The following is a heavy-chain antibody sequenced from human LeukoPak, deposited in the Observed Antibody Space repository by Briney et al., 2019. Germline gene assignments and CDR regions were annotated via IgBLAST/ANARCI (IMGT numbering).Heavy chain of an antibody. D-gene: IGHD3-22*01. V-gene: IGHV4-61*02. Sequence: SQTLSLTCTVSGGSISSGSYYWSWIRQPAGKGLEWIGRIYTSGSTNYNPSLKSRVTISVDTSKNQFSLKLSSVTAADTAVYYCARYDSSGYYNGAFDIWGQGTMVTVSS. CDR1: GGSISSGSYY. CDR2: IYTSGST. J-gene: IGHJ3*02. CDR3: ARYDSSGYYNGAFDI.